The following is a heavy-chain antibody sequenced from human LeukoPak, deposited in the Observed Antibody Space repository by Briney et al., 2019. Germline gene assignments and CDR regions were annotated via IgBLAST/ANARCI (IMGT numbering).Heavy chain of an antibody. Sequence: SETLSLTCTVSGGSISSYYWSWIRQPPGKGLEWTGYMYYSGSTNYNPSLESRVTISVDRSKNQFSLKLSSMTAADTAVYYCARSPRGDDLLFDYWGQGTLVTVSS. J-gene: IGHJ4*02. V-gene: IGHV4-59*01. D-gene: IGHD5-12*01. CDR2: MYYSGST. CDR1: GGSISSYY. CDR3: ARSPRGDDLLFDY.